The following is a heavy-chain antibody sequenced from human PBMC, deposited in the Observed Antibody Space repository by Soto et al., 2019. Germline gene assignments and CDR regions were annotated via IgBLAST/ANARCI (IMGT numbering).Heavy chain of an antibody. CDR1: GGSVNNGNYY. D-gene: IGHD2-8*01. CDR3: ARDPGVGLSARWFDP. Sequence: QVQLQESGPGLVKPSETLTLTCTVSGGSVNNGNYYWSWIRQPPGKGLEWIGHIYYSGSTNYNPSLKRRVIISIDTSKKQFSLKLSSVTAADTAVYFCARDPGVGLSARWFDPWGQGALVTVSS. CDR2: IYYSGST. V-gene: IGHV4-61*01. J-gene: IGHJ5*02.